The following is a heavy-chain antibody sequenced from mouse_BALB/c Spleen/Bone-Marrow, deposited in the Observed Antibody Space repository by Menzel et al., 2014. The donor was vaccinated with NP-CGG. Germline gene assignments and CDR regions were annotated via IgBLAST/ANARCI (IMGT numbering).Heavy chain of an antibody. J-gene: IGHJ2*01. Sequence: QVQLQQSGPELVRPGTSVKVSCKASGYAFTNYLMEWIKQRPGQGLEWIGVINPGSGGTNYNEKFKGKATLTAGKSSSTAYMQLSSLTSDDSAVYFCARRIYYAMGYWGQGTTLTVSS. CDR1: GYAFTNYL. CDR2: INPGSGGT. CDR3: ARRIYYAMGY. V-gene: IGHV1-54*01. D-gene: IGHD2-1*01.